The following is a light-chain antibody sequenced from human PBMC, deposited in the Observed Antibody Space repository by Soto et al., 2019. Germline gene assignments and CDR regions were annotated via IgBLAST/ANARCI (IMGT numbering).Light chain of an antibody. CDR3: QQYNNWPRT. CDR1: QSVSSNY. CDR2: GAS. J-gene: IGKJ1*01. V-gene: IGKV3-20*01. Sequence: EIVLTQSPGTLSLSPGERATLSCRASQSVSSNYLAWYQQKPGQAPRLLIYGASSRATSIPDRCSGSGSGTDFTLTISRLEPEDFAVYYCQQYNNWPRTFGQGTKVDIK.